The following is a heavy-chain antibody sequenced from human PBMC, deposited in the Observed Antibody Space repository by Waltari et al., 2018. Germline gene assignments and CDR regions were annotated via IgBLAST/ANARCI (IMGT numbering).Heavy chain of an antibody. CDR3: ARPINYSGSYYRYFDY. CDR1: GFTVSGYG. J-gene: IGHJ4*02. D-gene: IGHD3-10*01. V-gene: IGHV1-18*01. CDR2: ISAYSGNT. Sequence: QVQLMQSGPEVKKPGASVKVSCKASGFTVSGYGIAWVRQAPGQGPEWMGWISAYSGNTNLAQNFQGRVTMTTDTSTGTAYMELRGLRSDDTAVYYCARPINYSGSYYRYFDYWGQGTLVIVSS.